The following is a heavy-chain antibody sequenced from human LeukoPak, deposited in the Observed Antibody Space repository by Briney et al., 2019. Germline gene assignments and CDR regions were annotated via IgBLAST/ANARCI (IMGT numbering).Heavy chain of an antibody. CDR3: AREDNWNAPGYFDY. CDR2: IYYSGST. CDR1: GGSISSYY. V-gene: IGHV4-59*12. Sequence: SETLSLTCTVSGGSISSYYWSWIRQPPGKGLEWIGYIYYSGSTNYNPSLKSRVTISVDTSKNQFSLKLSSVTAADTAVYYCAREDNWNAPGYFDYWGQGTLVTVSS. D-gene: IGHD1-20*01. J-gene: IGHJ4*02.